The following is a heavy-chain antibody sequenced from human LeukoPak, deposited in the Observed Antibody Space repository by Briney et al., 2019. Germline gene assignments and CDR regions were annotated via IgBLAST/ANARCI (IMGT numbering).Heavy chain of an antibody. Sequence: GGSLRLSCAASGLTVSSNYMTWVRQASGKGLEWVSVIYSGGSTYYADSVKGRFTISRDNTKNTLYLQMHSLRVEDTAVHYCASDRGGYCRSASCYVTYWGQGTLVTVSS. V-gene: IGHV3-53*01. J-gene: IGHJ4*02. CDR1: GLTVSSNY. CDR3: ASDRGGYCRSASCYVTY. D-gene: IGHD2-2*01. CDR2: IYSGGST.